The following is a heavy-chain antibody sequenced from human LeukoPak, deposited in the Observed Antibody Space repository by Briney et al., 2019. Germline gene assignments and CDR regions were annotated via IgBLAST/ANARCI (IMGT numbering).Heavy chain of an antibody. D-gene: IGHD7-27*01. J-gene: IGHJ6*02. V-gene: IGHV4-61*01. Sequence: SETLSLTCTVSGGSVSSDSYYWSWVRQPPGKGLEWIGYIYYSGSTSYNPSLKSRVTISMDSSRNQFSLKLSSVTAADTAVYYCARPQFLWGNAMDVWGQGTTVTVSS. CDR3: ARPQFLWGNAMDV. CDR1: GGSVSSDSYY. CDR2: IYYSGST.